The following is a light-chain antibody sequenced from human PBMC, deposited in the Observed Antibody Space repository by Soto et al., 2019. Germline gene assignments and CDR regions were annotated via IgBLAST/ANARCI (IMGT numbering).Light chain of an antibody. CDR1: EDIDTS. CDR2: GAS. CDR3: QHYDTFSWT. J-gene: IGKJ1*01. V-gene: IGKV1-5*01. Sequence: IQMTQSPSTLSASVGDLITITCRASEDIDTSLAWFQQRPGKAPKVLIAGASGLMNGVPSTFSGSGSGTEFALTISSVQPDDFATYFCQHYDTFSWTFGQGTKVE.